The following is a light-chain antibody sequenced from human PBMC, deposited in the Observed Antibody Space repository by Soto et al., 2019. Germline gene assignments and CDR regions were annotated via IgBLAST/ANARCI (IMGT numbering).Light chain of an antibody. CDR2: KAS. CDR1: QSISTS. V-gene: IGKV1-5*03. Sequence: DIRMTQFPSTLSASVGDRVTITCRASQSISTSLAWYQQKPGKAPNFLIYKASSSETGVPSRFSGSGSGTEFTLTISSLQPDDFARYYCQQYESYPVTFGQGTRLEIK. J-gene: IGKJ5*01. CDR3: QQYESYPVT.